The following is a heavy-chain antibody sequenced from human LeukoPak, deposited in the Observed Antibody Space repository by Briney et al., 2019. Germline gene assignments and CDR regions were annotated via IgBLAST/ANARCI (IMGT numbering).Heavy chain of an antibody. CDR3: ARQFSY. CDR2: IYYSGST. Sequence: SETLSLTCIVSGGSISSSSYYWGWIRQPPGKGLEWIGSIYYSGSTYYNPSLKSRVTISVDTSKNQFSLKLSSVTAADTAVYHCARQFSYWGQGTLVTVS. V-gene: IGHV4-39*01. J-gene: IGHJ4*02. CDR1: GGSISSSSYY.